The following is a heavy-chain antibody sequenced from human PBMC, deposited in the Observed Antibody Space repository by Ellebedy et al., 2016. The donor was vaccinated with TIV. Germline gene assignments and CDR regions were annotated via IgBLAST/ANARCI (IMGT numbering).Heavy chain of an antibody. CDR1: GYTFTGYY. CDR2: INPNSGGT. D-gene: IGHD6-13*01. Sequence: AASVKVSCKASGYTFTGYYMHWVRQAPGQGLEWMGWINPNSGGTNYAQKFQGWVTMTTDTSTSTAYMELRSLRSDDTAVYYCARLGVIAAAGASDYWGQGTLVIVSS. J-gene: IGHJ4*02. V-gene: IGHV1-2*04. CDR3: ARLGVIAAAGASDY.